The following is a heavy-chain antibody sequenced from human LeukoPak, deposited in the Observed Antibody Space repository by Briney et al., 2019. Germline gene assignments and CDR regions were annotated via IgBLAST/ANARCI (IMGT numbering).Heavy chain of an antibody. V-gene: IGHV4-34*01. CDR1: GGSFSGYY. J-gene: IGHJ3*02. CDR3: ARRRRALGYYDSSGYAFDI. CDR2: INHSGST. D-gene: IGHD3-22*01. Sequence: SETLSLTCAVYGGSFSGYYWSWIRQPPGKGLEWIGEINHSGSTNYNPSLKSRVTISVDTSKNQFSLKLSSVTAADTAVYYCARRRRALGYYDSSGYAFDIWGQGTMVTVSS.